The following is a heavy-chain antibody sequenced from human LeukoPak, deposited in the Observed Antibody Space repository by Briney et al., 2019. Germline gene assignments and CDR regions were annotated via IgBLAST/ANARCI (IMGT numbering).Heavy chain of an antibody. Sequence: GGSLRLSCAASGFTFSNFWIHWVRQAPGKGVVWVSRIYGDGTTTSYADSVKGRFTISRDNAKNTLYLQMNSLRAEDTAVYFCARGPGAYCGGDCPDYWGQGILVTVPT. D-gene: IGHD2-21*02. J-gene: IGHJ4*02. CDR1: GFTFSNFW. CDR2: IYGDGTTT. V-gene: IGHV3-74*01. CDR3: ARGPGAYCGGDCPDY.